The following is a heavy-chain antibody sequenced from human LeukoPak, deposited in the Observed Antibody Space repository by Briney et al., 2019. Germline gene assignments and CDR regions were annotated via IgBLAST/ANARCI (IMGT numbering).Heavy chain of an antibody. CDR3: ARGLTVLRFLEWLPRHDAFDI. CDR1: GGSFSGYY. J-gene: IGHJ3*02. CDR2: INHSGST. Sequence: SETLSLTCAVYGGSFSGYYWSWIRQPPGEGLEWIGEINHSGSTNYNPSLKSRVTISVDTSKNQFSLKLSSVAAADTAVYYCARGLTVLRFLEWLPRHDAFDIWGQGTMVTVSS. D-gene: IGHD3-3*01. V-gene: IGHV4-34*01.